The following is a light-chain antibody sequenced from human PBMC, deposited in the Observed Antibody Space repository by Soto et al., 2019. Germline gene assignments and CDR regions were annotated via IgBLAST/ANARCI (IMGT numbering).Light chain of an antibody. Sequence: DIQLTQSPSFLSASVGDRVTITCRASQGIRSYLAWYQQKPGKAPQLLIYAASTLQSGAPSRFRGSGSGTEFTLTISSLQPEDYATYYCQQLNSYPRGTFGPGTKVDIK. CDR3: QQLNSYPRGT. V-gene: IGKV1-9*01. CDR1: QGIRSY. CDR2: AAS. J-gene: IGKJ3*01.